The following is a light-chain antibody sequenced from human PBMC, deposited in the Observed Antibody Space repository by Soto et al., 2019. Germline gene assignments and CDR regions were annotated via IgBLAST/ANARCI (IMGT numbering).Light chain of an antibody. J-gene: IGKJ1*01. V-gene: IGKV1-5*01. Sequence: DIQMTQSPPTLSASVGDRVTITCRASQPISSWLAWYHQKPGKAPKLLIYDASNLESGVASRFSGSGSGTEFTLTISSLQPEDSGIYYCQQYENYWTFGQGTKVEIK. CDR1: QPISSW. CDR2: DAS. CDR3: QQYENYWT.